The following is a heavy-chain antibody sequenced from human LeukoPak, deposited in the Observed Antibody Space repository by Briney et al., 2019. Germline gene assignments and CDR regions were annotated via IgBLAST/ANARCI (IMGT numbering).Heavy chain of an antibody. CDR2: IKQDGSEK. D-gene: IGHD3-3*01. V-gene: IGHV3-7*05. CDR1: GFTFSSCW. J-gene: IGHJ4*02. Sequence: GGSLRLSCAASGFTFSSCWMSWVRQAPGKGLEWVANIKQDGSEKYYVDSVKGRFTISRDNAKNSLYLQMNSLRAEDTAVYYCARDFWSGYHYFDYWGQGTLVTVSS. CDR3: ARDFWSGYHYFDY.